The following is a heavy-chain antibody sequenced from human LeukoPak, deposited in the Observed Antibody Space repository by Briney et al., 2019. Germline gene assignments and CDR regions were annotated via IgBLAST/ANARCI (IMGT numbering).Heavy chain of an antibody. CDR3: ARTTPTDCSSTSCFAYYFDY. V-gene: IGHV4-34*10. CDR1: GGPFRGFF. D-gene: IGHD2-2*01. Sequence: PSETLSLTCAVYGGPFRGFFWSWIRQAPGKGLEWIGEISHSGSSNYNPSLKSRITISVDTSKSQFSLRLTSVTAADTAVYYCARTTPTDCSSTSCFAYYFDYWGQGTLVTVSS. CDR2: ISHSGSS. J-gene: IGHJ4*02.